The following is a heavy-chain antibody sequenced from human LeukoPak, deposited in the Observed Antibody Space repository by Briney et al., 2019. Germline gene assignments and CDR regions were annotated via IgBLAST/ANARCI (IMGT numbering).Heavy chain of an antibody. D-gene: IGHD4-23*01. Sequence: GGSLRLSCAASGFTFSSYWMHWVRQAPGKGLEWVSSIGSRSSYIYYADSVKGRFTISRDNAKNSLYLQMNSLRAEDTAVYYCAPAIYGGNSVAYWGQGTLVTVSS. CDR1: GFTFSSYW. CDR3: APAIYGGNSVAY. CDR2: IGSRSSYI. J-gene: IGHJ4*02. V-gene: IGHV3-21*01.